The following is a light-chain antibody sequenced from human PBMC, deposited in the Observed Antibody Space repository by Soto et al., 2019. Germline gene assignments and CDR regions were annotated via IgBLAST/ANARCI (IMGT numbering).Light chain of an antibody. Sequence: DTKMTQSPSTLSAAGGGTVTITCRASQIINSWLAWYQQKPGKDPNLLIHRASTLQSGVPSRFSGSGSGTAFTLAIRCLQPDDFATYYCQLHQTYSRFGQGTKVDI. CDR3: QLHQTYSR. V-gene: IGKV1-5*03. CDR1: QIINSW. J-gene: IGKJ1*01. CDR2: RAS.